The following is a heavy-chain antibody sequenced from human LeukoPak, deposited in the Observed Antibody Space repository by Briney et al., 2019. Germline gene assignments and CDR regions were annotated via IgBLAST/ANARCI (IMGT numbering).Heavy chain of an antibody. J-gene: IGHJ4*02. V-gene: IGHV1-69*15. CDR1: GGTFTSYA. D-gene: IGHD5-18*01. Sequence: SVKVSCKTSGGTFTSYAITGGRQAPGQGLEWMGKIIPISGTTNYAQKFQGRVTITADESTSTAYMELSSLRSEDTAVYYCARSGAMDSYGMNWGQGTLVTVSS. CDR2: IIPISGTT. CDR3: ARSGAMDSYGMN.